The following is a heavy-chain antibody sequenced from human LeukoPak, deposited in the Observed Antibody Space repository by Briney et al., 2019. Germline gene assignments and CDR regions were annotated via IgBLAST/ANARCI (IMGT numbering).Heavy chain of an antibody. Sequence: SETLSLTRTVSLGSISSYYWSWIRQPPGKGLEWIGYIYYSGSTNYNPSLKSRVTISVDTSKNQCSLKLSSVAAADTAVYYCARVSRGSYSADYWGQGTLVTVSS. V-gene: IGHV4-59*01. J-gene: IGHJ4*02. CDR2: IYYSGST. CDR1: LGSISSYY. D-gene: IGHD1-26*01. CDR3: ARVSRGSYSADY.